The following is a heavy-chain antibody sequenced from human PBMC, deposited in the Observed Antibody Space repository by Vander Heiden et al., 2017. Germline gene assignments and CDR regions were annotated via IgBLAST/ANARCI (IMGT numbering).Heavy chain of an antibody. Sequence: QVQLQAPDPGLVKPSETLSLTCTVSGGSISSYYWSWIRQPAGKGLEWIGRVYVSGSADYNPSVRSRATMSVDASKTQFSLKLTSVTAADTAVYYCARDRSSRWDKDYFDYWGQGTLVTVSS. V-gene: IGHV4-4*07. CDR3: ARDRSSRWDKDYFDY. CDR1: GGSISSYY. CDR2: VYVSGSA. J-gene: IGHJ4*02. D-gene: IGHD6-13*01.